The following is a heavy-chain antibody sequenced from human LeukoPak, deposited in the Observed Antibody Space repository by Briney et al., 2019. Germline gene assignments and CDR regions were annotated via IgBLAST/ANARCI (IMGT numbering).Heavy chain of an antibody. J-gene: IGHJ4*02. D-gene: IGHD5-18*01. V-gene: IGHV3-23*01. CDR3: AKDDRIQTRRYSYNY. CDR1: GFTFSSYA. Sequence: GGSLRLSCAASGFTFSSYAMSWVRQAPGKGLEWVSAISGSGGSTYYADSVKGRFTISRDNSKNTLYLQMNSLRAEDTAVYYCAKDDRIQTRRYSYNYWGQGTLVTVSS. CDR2: ISGSGGST.